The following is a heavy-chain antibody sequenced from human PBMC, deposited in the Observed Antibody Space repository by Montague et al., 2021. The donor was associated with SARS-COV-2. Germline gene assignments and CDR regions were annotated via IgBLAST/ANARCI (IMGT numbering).Heavy chain of an antibody. CDR1: GGSISSSSYY. D-gene: IGHD5-12*01. CDR3: ASESVGRKWLRSVYYYYGMDV. J-gene: IGHJ6*02. V-gene: IGHV4-39*01. CDR2: IYYSGST. Sequence: SETLSLTCTVSGGSISSSSYYWGWIRQPPGKGLEWIGSIYYSGSTYYNPSLKSRVTISVDTSKNQFSLKLSSVTAADTAVCYCASESVGRKWLRSVYYYYGMDVWGQGTTVTVSS.